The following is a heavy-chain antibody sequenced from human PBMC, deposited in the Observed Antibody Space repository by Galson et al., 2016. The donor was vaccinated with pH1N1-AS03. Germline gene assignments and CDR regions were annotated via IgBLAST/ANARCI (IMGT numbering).Heavy chain of an antibody. CDR3: ARSREGNFDY. D-gene: IGHD2/OR15-2a*01. J-gene: IGHJ4*02. V-gene: IGHV3-74*01. Sequence: SLRLSCAASGFTFSHYTMHWVRQAPGRGLVWVSRIPGDESNTTYADSVKGRFTISRDNAKNTVHLQMNGLRAEDTAVYYCARSREGNFDYWGQGILVTVPS. CDR1: GFTFSHYT. CDR2: IPGDESNT.